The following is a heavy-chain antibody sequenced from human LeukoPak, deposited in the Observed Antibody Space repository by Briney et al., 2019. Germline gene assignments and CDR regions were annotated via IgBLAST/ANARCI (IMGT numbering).Heavy chain of an antibody. D-gene: IGHD4-17*01. Sequence: GGSLRLSCAASGFTFSDYYMSWIRQAPGKGLEWVSYISGSGSTIYYADSVKGRFTISRDNAKNSLYLQMNSLGAEDTAVYYCARSPGGDLPYYYYGMDVWGQGTTVTVSS. J-gene: IGHJ6*02. CDR1: GFTFSDYY. CDR2: ISGSGSTI. V-gene: IGHV3-11*01. CDR3: ARSPGGDLPYYYYGMDV.